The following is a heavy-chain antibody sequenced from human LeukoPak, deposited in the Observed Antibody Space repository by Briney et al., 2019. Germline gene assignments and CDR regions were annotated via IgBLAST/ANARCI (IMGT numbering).Heavy chain of an antibody. D-gene: IGHD6-19*01. CDR3: ARLDSSGWYD. V-gene: IGHV4-39*01. CDR2: IYYSGST. Sequence: SETLSLTCTVSGGSISSSSYYWGWIRQPPGKGMEWIGSIYYSGSTYYNPSLKSRVTISVDTSKNQLSLKLSSVTAADTAVYYCARLDSSGWYDWGQGTLVTVSS. J-gene: IGHJ4*02. CDR1: GGSISSSSYY.